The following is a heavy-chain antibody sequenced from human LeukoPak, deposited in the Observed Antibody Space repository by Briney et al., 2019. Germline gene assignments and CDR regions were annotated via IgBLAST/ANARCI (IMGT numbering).Heavy chain of an antibody. D-gene: IGHD3-22*01. CDR1: GFTVSSHY. Sequence: GGSLRLSCAASGFTVSSHYVTWVRQAPGKGPEWVSVIYGGDTTYYADSVKGRFTISRDSSKNTLYLQMSNLRVEDTAVYYCGRSENYYYDRSGPDYWGQGTLVTVSS. V-gene: IGHV3-53*01. CDR2: IYGGDTT. J-gene: IGHJ4*02. CDR3: GRSENYYYDRSGPDY.